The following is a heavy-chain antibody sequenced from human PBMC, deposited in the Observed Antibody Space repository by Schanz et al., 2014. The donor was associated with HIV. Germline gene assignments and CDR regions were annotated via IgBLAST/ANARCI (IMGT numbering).Heavy chain of an antibody. D-gene: IGHD1-26*01. CDR1: GFAFDDFA. CDR2: MSWNRGRI. CDR3: AKGIMGATEYYYGMDV. J-gene: IGHJ6*02. Sequence: QLGGSGGGVGQPGRALRLSCVASGFAFDDFAMHWVRQAPGKGLEWVSGMSWNRGRIGYADSVKGRFSISRDNAKNSLYLQMNSLGVEDTALYYCAKGIMGATEYYYGMDVWGQGTTVTV. V-gene: IGHV3-9*01.